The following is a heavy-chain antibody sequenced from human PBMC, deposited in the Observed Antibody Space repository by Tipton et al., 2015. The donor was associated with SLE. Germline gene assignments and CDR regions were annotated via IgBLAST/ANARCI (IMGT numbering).Heavy chain of an antibody. CDR3: AGAAPGVQGVNDAFDI. J-gene: IGHJ3*02. CDR1: GGSFSGYY. CDR2: INHSGST. Sequence: TLSLTCAVYGGSFSGYYWSWIRQPPGKRLEWIGEINHSGSTNYNPSLKSRVTISVDTSKNQFSLKLSSVTAADTAVYYCAGAAPGVQGVNDAFDIWGQGTMVTVSS. V-gene: IGHV4-34*01. D-gene: IGHD3-10*01.